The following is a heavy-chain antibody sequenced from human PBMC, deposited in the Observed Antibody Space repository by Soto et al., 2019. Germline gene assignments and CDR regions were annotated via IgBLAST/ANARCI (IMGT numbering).Heavy chain of an antibody. D-gene: IGHD1-26*01. CDR1: GGTFRNDA. CDR2: LIPTFGTP. Sequence: QVQLVQSGAEVKKPGSSVKVSCKTSGGTFRNDAISWVRQAPGQGLVWMGALIPTFGTPNNAQKFQDRVTFTADESTSTAYMELSRLRSEDTAVYYCARDAILGSKRRWAWLDWGQGTLVTVSS. CDR3: ARDAILGSKRRWAWLD. V-gene: IGHV1-69*12. J-gene: IGHJ4*02.